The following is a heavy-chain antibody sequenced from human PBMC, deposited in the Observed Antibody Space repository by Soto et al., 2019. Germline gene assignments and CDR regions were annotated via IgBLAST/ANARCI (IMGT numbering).Heavy chain of an antibody. V-gene: IGHV3-48*01. CDR2: ISSSSSTI. CDR1: GFTFSSYS. CDR3: ARDSYPSIHLGELSFGGCFDY. D-gene: IGHD3-16*02. J-gene: IGHJ4*02. Sequence: GGSLRLSCAASGFTFSSYSMNWVRQAPGKGLEWVSYISSSSSTIYYADSVKGRFTISRDNAKNSLYLQMNSLRAEDTAVYYCARDSYPSIHLGELSFGGCFDYWGQGTLVTVSS.